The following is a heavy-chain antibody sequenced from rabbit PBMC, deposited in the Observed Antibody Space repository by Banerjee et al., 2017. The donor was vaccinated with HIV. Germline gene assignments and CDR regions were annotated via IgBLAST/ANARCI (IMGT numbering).Heavy chain of an antibody. CDR1: GFDFSSNA. D-gene: IGHD4-1*01. Sequence: QQQLEESGGGLVKPGGTLTLTCKASGFDFSSNAMCWVRQAPGKGLELIACINTSTGNTVYASWAKGRFTISKTSSTTVTLQMTSLTAADTATYFCARDLAGVIGWNFGLWGPGTLVTVS. CDR3: ARDLAGVIGWNFGL. CDR2: INTSTGNT. V-gene: IGHV1S45*01. J-gene: IGHJ4*01.